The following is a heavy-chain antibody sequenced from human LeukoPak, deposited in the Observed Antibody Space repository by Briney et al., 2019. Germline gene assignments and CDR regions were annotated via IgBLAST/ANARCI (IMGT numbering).Heavy chain of an antibody. V-gene: IGHV3-53*01. CDR2: LYSGGTT. Sequence: HPGGSLRLSCAASGSTVSSNYMSWVRQAPGKGLEWVSALYSGGTTYYADSVKGRFTISTDNSKNTLYLQMNSLRGEDTAVYYCARQSSRLTIFDYWGQGTLVTVSS. CDR3: ARQSSRLTIFDY. D-gene: IGHD4/OR15-4a*01. J-gene: IGHJ4*02. CDR1: GSTVSSNY.